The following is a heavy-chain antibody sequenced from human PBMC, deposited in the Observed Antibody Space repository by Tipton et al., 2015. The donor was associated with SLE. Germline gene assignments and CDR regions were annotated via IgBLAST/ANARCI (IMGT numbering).Heavy chain of an antibody. J-gene: IGHJ4*02. CDR1: GYTFTSYY. V-gene: IGHV1-46*01. CDR2: IIPSAGST. D-gene: IGHD2-15*01. Sequence: QSGAEVKQPGASVKVSCKASGYTFTSYYIHWVRQAPGQGLEWMGIIIPSAGSTNYAQKFQGRVTMTRDTSTSTVYMELSSLTSEDTAAYFCAREESGGYWDYWGQGILVTVSS. CDR3: AREESGGYWDY.